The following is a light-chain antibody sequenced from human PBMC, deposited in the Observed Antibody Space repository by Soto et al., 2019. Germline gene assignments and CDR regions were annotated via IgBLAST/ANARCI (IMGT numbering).Light chain of an antibody. CDR3: QPYNTYPWT. Sequence: DIQMTQSPSTLSASVGDRVTITCRASQSISSWLAWYQQKPGKAPKLLMYDASSLESGVPSRVSGRGSGTEFPLTISRLQPDDFATYYCQPYNTYPWTFGQGTKVEIK. V-gene: IGKV1-5*01. CDR1: QSISSW. J-gene: IGKJ1*01. CDR2: DAS.